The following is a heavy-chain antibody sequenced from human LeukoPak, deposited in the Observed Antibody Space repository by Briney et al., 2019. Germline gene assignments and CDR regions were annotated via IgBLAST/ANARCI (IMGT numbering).Heavy chain of an antibody. CDR3: VRDGERDRNTALDY. CDR1: GFTFSSYA. D-gene: IGHD5-18*01. CDR2: ISYDGSNK. V-gene: IGHV3-30*04. Sequence: PGRSLRLSCAASGFTFSSYAMHWVRQAPGKGLEWVAVISYDGSNKYYADSVKGRFTISRDNSKNTLYLQMNSLRAEDTAVYYCVRDGERDRNTALDYWGQGTLVTVSS. J-gene: IGHJ4*02.